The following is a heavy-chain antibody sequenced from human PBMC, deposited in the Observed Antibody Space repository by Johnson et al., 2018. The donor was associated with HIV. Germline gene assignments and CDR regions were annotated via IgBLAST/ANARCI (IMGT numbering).Heavy chain of an antibody. CDR1: GFTVSSNY. CDR2: IYSGGST. D-gene: IGHD1-26*01. Sequence: VESGGGVVQPGGSLRLSCAASGFTVSSNYMRWVRQAPGKGLEWVSVIYSGGSTYYADSVMGRFTISRDNSKNTLYLQMNSLRAEDTAVYYCAREGAWEVRPGAFDIWGQGTMVTVSS. V-gene: IGHV3-66*01. J-gene: IGHJ3*02. CDR3: AREGAWEVRPGAFDI.